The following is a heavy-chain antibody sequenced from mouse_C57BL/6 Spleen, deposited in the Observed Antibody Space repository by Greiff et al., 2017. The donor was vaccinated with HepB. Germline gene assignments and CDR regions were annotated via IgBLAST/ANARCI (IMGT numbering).Heavy chain of an antibody. CDR2: ISDGGSYT. CDR3: ARVDGWLLPYWYFDV. Sequence: EVQLVESGGGLVKPGGSLKLSCAASGFTFSSYAMSWVRQTPEKRLEWVATISDGGSYTYYPDNVKGRFTISRDNAKNNLYLQMSHLKSEDTAMYYCARVDGWLLPYWYFDVWGTGTTVTVSS. J-gene: IGHJ1*03. CDR1: GFTFSSYA. D-gene: IGHD2-3*01. V-gene: IGHV5-4*01.